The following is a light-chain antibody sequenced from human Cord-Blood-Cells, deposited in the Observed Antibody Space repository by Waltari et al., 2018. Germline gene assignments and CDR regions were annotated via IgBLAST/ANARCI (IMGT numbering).Light chain of an antibody. CDR3: QQSYSTPRT. V-gene: IGKV1-39*01. CDR2: AAS. Sequence: ETQMTHPQSSLSASVDNRAPITCRASQSISSYLNWYQQKPGKAPKLLIYAASSLQSGVPSRFSGSGSGTDFTLTISSLQPEDFATYYCQQSYSTPRTFGQGTKVEIK. CDR1: QSISSY. J-gene: IGKJ1*01.